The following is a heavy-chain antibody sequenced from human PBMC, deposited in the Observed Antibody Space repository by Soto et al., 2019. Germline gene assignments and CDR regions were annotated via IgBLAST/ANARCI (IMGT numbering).Heavy chain of an antibody. Sequence: QVQLVQSGAEVKKPGSSVTVSCKTSGGLFSVFSFNWVRQAPGQGLEWIGGVLPITGSTDDVQKFQSRLTITADRDTSTIYMELRRLTSDDTANYYCATIIVRGGRLRFEDGGQGTLISVSS. J-gene: IGHJ4*01. CDR1: GGLFSVFS. CDR3: ATIIVRGGRLRFED. CDR2: VLPITGST. D-gene: IGHD5-12*01. V-gene: IGHV1-69*06.